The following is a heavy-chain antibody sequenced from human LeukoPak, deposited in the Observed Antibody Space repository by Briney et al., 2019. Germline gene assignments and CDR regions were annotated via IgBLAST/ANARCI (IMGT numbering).Heavy chain of an antibody. V-gene: IGHV3-30*18. J-gene: IGHJ4*02. CDR1: GFTFSSYG. Sequence: GGSLRLSWPASGFTFSSYGMHWVRQAPSKGLEWVAVISYDGSNKYYADSVKGRFTISRDNSKNTLYLQMNSLRAEDTAVYYCAKAPNTSSGWAFDYWGQGTLVAVSS. CDR2: ISYDGSNK. CDR3: AKAPNTSSGWAFDY. D-gene: IGHD6-19*01.